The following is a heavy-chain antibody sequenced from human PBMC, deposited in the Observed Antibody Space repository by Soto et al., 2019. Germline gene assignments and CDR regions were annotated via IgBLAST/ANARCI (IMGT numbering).Heavy chain of an antibody. CDR3: AKDTRYADYVRWFDA. V-gene: IGHV3-23*01. D-gene: IGHD4-17*01. Sequence: GGSLRLSCTASGFPISSYAMTWVRQAPGRGLEGVSGITASGGRTFYADSVKGRFTISRDNSRSTLYLQMNSLRAEDTAVYYCAKDTRYADYVRWFDAWGQGTLVTVSS. CDR2: ITASGGRT. J-gene: IGHJ5*02. CDR1: GFPISSYA.